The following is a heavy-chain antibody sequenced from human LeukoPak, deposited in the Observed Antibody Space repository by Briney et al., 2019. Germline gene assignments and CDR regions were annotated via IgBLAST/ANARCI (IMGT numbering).Heavy chain of an antibody. Sequence: PSETLSLTCAVYGGSFSGYYWSWIRQPPGKGLEWIGEINHSGSTNYNPSLKSRVTISVDTSKNQFSLKLSSVTAADTAVYYCARESTYYYDSSGYSPGDYWGQGTLVTVSS. J-gene: IGHJ4*02. V-gene: IGHV4-34*01. CDR3: ARESTYYYDSSGYSPGDY. D-gene: IGHD3-22*01. CDR2: INHSGST. CDR1: GGSFSGYY.